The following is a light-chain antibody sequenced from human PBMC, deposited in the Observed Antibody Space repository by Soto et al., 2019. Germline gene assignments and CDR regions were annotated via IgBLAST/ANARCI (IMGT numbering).Light chain of an antibody. CDR1: SSDVGSYNL. CDR3: CSYAGTNTFV. J-gene: IGLJ1*01. V-gene: IGLV2-23*01. Sequence: QSALTQPASVSGSPGQSITISCTGTSSDVGSYNLVSWYQQHPGKAPKLMIYEGNKRPSGVSNRFSGSKSANTASLTISGLQTEDEADYYCCSYAGTNTFVSGTWTKLTVL. CDR2: EGN.